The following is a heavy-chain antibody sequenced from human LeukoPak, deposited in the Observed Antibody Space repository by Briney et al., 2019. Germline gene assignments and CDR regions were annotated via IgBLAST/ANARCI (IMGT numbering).Heavy chain of an antibody. D-gene: IGHD6-19*01. CDR1: GFTFSSYA. J-gene: IGHJ4*02. V-gene: IGHV3-64D*06. CDR2: ISSNGGST. CDR3: VKGSSGWFIYFDY. Sequence: GGSLGLSCSASGFTFSSYAMHWVRQAPGKGLEYVSAISSNGGSTYYADSVKGRFAISRDNSKNTLYLQMSSLRAEDTAVYYCVKGSSGWFIYFDYWGQGTLVTVSS.